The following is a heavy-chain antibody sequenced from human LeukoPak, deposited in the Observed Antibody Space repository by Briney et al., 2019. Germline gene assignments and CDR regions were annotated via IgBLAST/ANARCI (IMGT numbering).Heavy chain of an antibody. CDR1: GFTFSSNA. CDR3: ARDVEGGTFDI. J-gene: IGHJ3*02. D-gene: IGHD3-16*01. V-gene: IGHV3-7*05. Sequence: PGGSLRLSCAASGFTFSSNAMNWVRQAPGRGLEWVANIDQSGGRNNYVDSVKGRFTISRDNAKNSLFLEMSSLRADDTAVYFCARDVEGGTFDIWGQGTTVTVSS. CDR2: IDQSGGRN.